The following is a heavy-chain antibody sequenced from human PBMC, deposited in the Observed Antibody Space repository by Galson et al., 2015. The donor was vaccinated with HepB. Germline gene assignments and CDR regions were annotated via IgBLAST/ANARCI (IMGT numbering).Heavy chain of an antibody. Sequence: ETLSLTCTVSGGSISSSSYYWGWIRQPPTKGLEWIGSIYYSGSTYYNPSLKSRVTISVDTSKNQFSLNLSSVTAADTAIYYCARLDYGGGDYWGQGTLVTVSS. CDR1: GGSISSSSYY. D-gene: IGHD4-23*01. CDR2: IYYSGST. V-gene: IGHV4-39*01. CDR3: ARLDYGGGDY. J-gene: IGHJ4*02.